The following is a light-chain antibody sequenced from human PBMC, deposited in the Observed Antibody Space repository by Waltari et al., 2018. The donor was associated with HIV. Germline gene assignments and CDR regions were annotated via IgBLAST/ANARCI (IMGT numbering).Light chain of an antibody. J-gene: IGLJ2*01. CDR2: YNN. CDR3: QVWDSGVL. V-gene: IGLV3-21*04. CDR1: NIGSKS. Sequence: SYVLTQPPSVSVAPGKTARITCVGNNIGSKSVHWYQQKPGQAPVLVIYYNNDRPSGIPERFSGSNSGNTATLTISRVEAGDEANYYCQVWDSGVLFGGGTKLTVL.